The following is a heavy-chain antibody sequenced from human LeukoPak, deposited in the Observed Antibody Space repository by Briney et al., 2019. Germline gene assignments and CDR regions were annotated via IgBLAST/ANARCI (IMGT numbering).Heavy chain of an antibody. CDR2: ISGSSSYI. CDR1: GFTFSSCS. D-gene: IGHD6-19*01. J-gene: IGHJ4*02. CDR3: ARAPVAGTSYFDY. V-gene: IGHV3-21*01. Sequence: GGSLRLSCAASGFTFSSCSVNWLRQAPGKGLEWASSISGSSSYIYYADSVKGRFTISRDNAKNSVYLQLNSLRAEDTALYYCARAPVAGTSYFDYWGQGTLVTVSS.